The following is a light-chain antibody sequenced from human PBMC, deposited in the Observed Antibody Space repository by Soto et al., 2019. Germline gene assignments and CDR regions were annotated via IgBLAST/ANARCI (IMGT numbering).Light chain of an antibody. J-gene: IGKJ5*01. Sequence: EVVLTQSPATLSLSPGERATLSCRASQIIRTSVAFYQQTPGQAPRLVIFDASNRANGVPARFGGSGSGTDFTLTINSLEPEDFAVYYCQKRNVWPPITFGQGTRLEIK. V-gene: IGKV3-11*01. CDR2: DAS. CDR1: QIIRTS. CDR3: QKRNVWPPIT.